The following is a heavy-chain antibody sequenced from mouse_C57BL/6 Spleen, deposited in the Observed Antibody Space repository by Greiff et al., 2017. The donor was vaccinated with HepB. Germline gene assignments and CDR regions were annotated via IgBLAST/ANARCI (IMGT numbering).Heavy chain of an antibody. J-gene: IGHJ4*01. D-gene: IGHD1-1*01. CDR1: GYTFTSYW. V-gene: IGHV1-55*01. Sequence: QVQLQQPGAELVKPGASVKMSCKASGYTFTSYWITWVKQRPGQGLEWIGDIYPGSGSTNYNEKFKSKATLTVDTASSTAYMQLSSLTSEDSAVYYCASQDYGSSYAMDYWGQGTSVTVSS. CDR2: IYPGSGST. CDR3: ASQDYGSSYAMDY.